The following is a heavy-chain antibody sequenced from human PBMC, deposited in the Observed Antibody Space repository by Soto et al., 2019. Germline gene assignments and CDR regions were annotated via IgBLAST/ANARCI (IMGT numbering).Heavy chain of an antibody. CDR3: APSSGYAPFAY. V-gene: IGHV1-3*04. CDR1: GYTFSNYA. CDR2: IDTGNGDT. Sequence: GASVKGSCKASGYTFSNYAMHWVRQAPGQRLEWVGWIDTGNGDTKYSQKFQGRVTITRDTSASTAYMELSSLRYEDTAVYYCAPSSGYAPFAYWGLRAVVTVSS. J-gene: IGHJ4*02. D-gene: IGHD3-22*01.